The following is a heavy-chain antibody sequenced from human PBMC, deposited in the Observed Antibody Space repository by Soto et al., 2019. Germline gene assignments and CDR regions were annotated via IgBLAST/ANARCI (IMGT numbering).Heavy chain of an antibody. D-gene: IGHD3-22*01. CDR3: ARGGYYIGRDFDY. V-gene: IGHV4-4*02. CDR2: IYHSGST. J-gene: IGHJ4*02. Sequence: ETLSLTCAVSGGSISSSNWWSWVRQPPGKGLEWIGEIYHSGSTNYNPSLKSRVAISVDKSKNQFSLKLSSVTAADTAVYYCARGGYYIGRDFDYWGQGTLVTVSS. CDR1: GGSISSSNW.